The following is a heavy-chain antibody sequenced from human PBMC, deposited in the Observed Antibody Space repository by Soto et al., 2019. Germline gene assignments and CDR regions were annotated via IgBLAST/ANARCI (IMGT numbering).Heavy chain of an antibody. J-gene: IGHJ4*02. CDR2: ISSSSSTI. CDR3: ARDVGCCSGCSCYHPDD. D-gene: IGHD2-15*01. Sequence: EVQLVESGGGLVQPGGSLRLSCAASGFTFSRYSMNWVRQAPGKGLEWVSYISSSSSTIYYADSVKGRFTISRDNAKNXXYPQMNSLRDEDTAVYYCARDVGCCSGCSCYHPDDGGQGTLVTVSS. CDR1: GFTFSRYS. V-gene: IGHV3-48*02.